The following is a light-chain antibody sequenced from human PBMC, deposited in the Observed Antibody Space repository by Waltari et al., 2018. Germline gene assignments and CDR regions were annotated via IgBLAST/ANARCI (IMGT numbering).Light chain of an antibody. CDR2: DAS. CDR3: LQYNYWPPVT. J-gene: IGKJ4*01. Sequence: ETVMTQSPATLSVSPGERATLSCRASETLVRTLAWYQHKPGQAPRLLIYDASTRASGIPPRFSGGGSGTDFTLTISSLQSEDFAVYYCLQYNYWPPVTFGGGTTVEVK. CDR1: ETLVRT. V-gene: IGKV3-15*01.